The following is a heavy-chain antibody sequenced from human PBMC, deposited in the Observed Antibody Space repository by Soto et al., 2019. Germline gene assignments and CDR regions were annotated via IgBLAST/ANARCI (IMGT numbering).Heavy chain of an antibody. CDR3: ARGADYGDYQNLEY. D-gene: IGHD4-17*01. V-gene: IGHV3-33*01. CDR1: GFTFSSYG. J-gene: IGHJ4*02. Sequence: QVQLVESGGGVVQPGRSLRLSCAASGFTFSSYGMHWVRQAPGKGLEWVAFIWYDGSNRYYGDSVKGRFTISRDNSDNTLHLQMDSLRVEDTAVYYCARGADYGDYQNLEYWGQGTLVTVSS. CDR2: IWYDGSNR.